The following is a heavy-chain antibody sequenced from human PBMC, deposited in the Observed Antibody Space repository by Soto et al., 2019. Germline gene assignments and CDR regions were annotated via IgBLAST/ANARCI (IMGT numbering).Heavy chain of an antibody. D-gene: IGHD2-2*01. V-gene: IGHV1-69*01. CDR2: IIPIFGTA. CDR1: GGTFSSYA. J-gene: IGHJ5*02. CDR3: ARIVVPAVIPINWFDH. Sequence: QVQLVQSGAEVKKPGSSVMVSCKASGGTFSSYAISWVRQAPGQGLEWMGGIIPIFGTANYAQKCQGRVTTTADETTSTAYMELSSLRSEDTAVYYCARIVVPAVIPINWFDHWGQGTLVTVSS.